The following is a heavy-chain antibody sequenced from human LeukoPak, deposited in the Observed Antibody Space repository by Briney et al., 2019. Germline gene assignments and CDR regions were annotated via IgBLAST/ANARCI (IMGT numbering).Heavy chain of an antibody. V-gene: IGHV1-18*01. CDR1: GYTFTSYG. CDR3: ARDGSGSLTGPYYYYYMDV. Sequence: GASVKVSCKASGYTFTSYGISWVRQAPGQGLEWMGWISAYNGNTNYAQKLQGRVTMTTDTSTSTAYMELRSLRSDDTAVYYCARDGSGSLTGPYYYYYMDVWGKGTTVTVSS. D-gene: IGHD3-10*01. CDR2: ISAYNGNT. J-gene: IGHJ6*03.